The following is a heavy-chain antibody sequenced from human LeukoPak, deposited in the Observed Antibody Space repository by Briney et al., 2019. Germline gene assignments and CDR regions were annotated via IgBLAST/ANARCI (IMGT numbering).Heavy chain of an antibody. V-gene: IGHV3-33*01. CDR3: ARGKEEWLRLGYYYGMDV. J-gene: IGHJ6*02. CDR2: IWYDGSNK. D-gene: IGHD5-12*01. Sequence: GRSLRLSCAASGFTFSSYGMHWVRQAPGKGLEWVADIWYDGSNKYYADSVKGRFTISRDNSKNTLYLQMNSLRAEDTAVYYCARGKEEWLRLGYYYGMDVWGQGTTVTVSS. CDR1: GFTFSSYG.